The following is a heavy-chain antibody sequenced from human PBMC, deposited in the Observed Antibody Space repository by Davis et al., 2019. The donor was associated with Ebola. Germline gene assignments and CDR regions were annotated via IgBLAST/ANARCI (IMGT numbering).Heavy chain of an antibody. J-gene: IGHJ5*02. Sequence: GESLKISCAASGFTFSSYWMSWVRQAPGKGLEWVANIKQDGSEKYYVDSVKGRFTIYRDNAKNSLYLQMNSLRAEDTAVYYCARDTTVTTGWFDPWGQGTLVTVSS. CDR3: ARDTTVTTGWFDP. D-gene: IGHD4-17*01. CDR2: IKQDGSEK. CDR1: GFTFSSYW. V-gene: IGHV3-7*03.